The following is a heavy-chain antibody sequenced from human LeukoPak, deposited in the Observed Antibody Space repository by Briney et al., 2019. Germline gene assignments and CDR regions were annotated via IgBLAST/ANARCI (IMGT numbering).Heavy chain of an antibody. Sequence: GGSLRLSCAASGFTFSDYYMSWIRQAPGKGLEWVSYISSSGSTIYYADSVKGRFTISRDNAKNSLYLQMNSLRAEDTAVYYCARAAYDFGSGYDGNYYYMDVWGKGTTVTVSS. CDR2: ISSSGSTI. CDR3: ARAAYDFGSGYDGNYYYMDV. CDR1: GFTFSDYY. J-gene: IGHJ6*03. D-gene: IGHD3-3*01. V-gene: IGHV3-11*04.